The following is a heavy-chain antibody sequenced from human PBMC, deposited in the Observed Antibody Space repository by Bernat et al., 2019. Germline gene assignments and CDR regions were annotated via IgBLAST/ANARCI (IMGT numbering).Heavy chain of an antibody. CDR2: ISYDGSNE. V-gene: IGHV3-30*18. D-gene: IGHD4-17*01. CDR1: GFTFSSYG. CDR3: AKDLAGCGDNAIEFDY. Sequence: QVQLVESGGGVVQPGRSLRLSCAASGFTFSSYGMHRVRQAPGKGLEWVAVISYDGSNESYAGSVNGRFTIAGDDSKNTLYLQMNSVGAEDTAVYYCAKDLAGCGDNAIEFDYWGQGTLVTVSS. J-gene: IGHJ4*02.